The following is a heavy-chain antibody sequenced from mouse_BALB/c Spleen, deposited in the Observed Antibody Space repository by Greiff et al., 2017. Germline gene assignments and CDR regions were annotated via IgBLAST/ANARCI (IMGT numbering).Heavy chain of an antibody. CDR3: SRGEDYGYDDAAWFAY. CDR2: ISSGGSYT. V-gene: IGHV5-9-4*01. D-gene: IGHD2-2*01. CDR1: GFTFSSYA. Sequence: EVKLVESGGGLVKPGGSLKLSCAASGFTFSSYAMSWVRQSPEKRLEWVAEISSGGSYTYYPDTVTGRFTISRDNAKNTLYLEMSSLRSEDTAMYYCSRGEDYGYDDAAWFAYWGQGTLVTVSA. J-gene: IGHJ3*01.